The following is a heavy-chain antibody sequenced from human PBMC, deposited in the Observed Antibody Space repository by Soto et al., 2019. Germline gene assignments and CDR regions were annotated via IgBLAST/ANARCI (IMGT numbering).Heavy chain of an antibody. V-gene: IGHV4-59*01. D-gene: IGHD6-13*01. CDR1: GGSISGYY. CDR2: IHFSGTT. J-gene: IGHJ5*02. Sequence: SETLSLTCTISGGSISGYYWTWIRQPPGAGLEWIAYIHFSGTTNYNPSLKSRVTISVDTSKNQFSLKLSSVTAADTAVYYCARVRGSNWLNWFDPWGQGTLVTVSS. CDR3: ARVRGSNWLNWFDP.